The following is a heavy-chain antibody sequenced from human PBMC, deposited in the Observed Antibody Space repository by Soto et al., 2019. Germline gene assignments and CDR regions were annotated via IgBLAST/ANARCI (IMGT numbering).Heavy chain of an antibody. J-gene: IGHJ4*02. V-gene: IGHV2-5*02. Sequence: TLKESGPSLVNPTETLTLTCSFSVLSVTTHGVGVRWIRQPPGKALEWLALLYCDNAKYHSPPLRTRLTMTKDTSRRQVGLTLGNADPVATATYSCADRRAGYGDHCSWAYFYSGGKGTLYTVSS. CDR2: LYCDNAK. D-gene: IGHD6-13*01. CDR3: ADRRAGYGDHCSWAYFYS. CDR1: VLSVTTHGVG.